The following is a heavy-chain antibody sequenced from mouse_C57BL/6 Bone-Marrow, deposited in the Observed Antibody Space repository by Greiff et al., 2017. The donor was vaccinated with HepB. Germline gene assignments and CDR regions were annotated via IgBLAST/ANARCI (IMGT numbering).Heavy chain of an antibody. V-gene: IGHV2-9-1*01. J-gene: IGHJ1*03. Sequence: VKLVESGPGLVAPSQSLSITCTVSGFSLTSYAISWVRQPPGKGLEWLGVIWTGGGTNYNSALKSRLSISKDNSKSQIFLKMNSLQTDDTARYYCARKWVYGKGWYFDVWGTGTTVTVSS. CDR1: GFSLTSYA. D-gene: IGHD1-1*01. CDR2: IWTGGGT. CDR3: ARKWVYGKGWYFDV.